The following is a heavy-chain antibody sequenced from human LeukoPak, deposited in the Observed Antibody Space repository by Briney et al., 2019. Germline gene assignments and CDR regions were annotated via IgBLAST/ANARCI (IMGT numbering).Heavy chain of an antibody. CDR2: IYSGGST. Sequence: GGSLRLSCAASEFSVGSNYMTWVRQAPGKGLEWVSLIYSGGSTYYADSVKGRFTISRDNSKNTLNLQMNSLRAEDTAVYYCARDLGQYYDTSDNWFDPWGQGTLVTVSS. D-gene: IGHD3-22*01. CDR3: ARDLGQYYDTSDNWFDP. J-gene: IGHJ5*02. V-gene: IGHV3-66*01. CDR1: EFSVGSNY.